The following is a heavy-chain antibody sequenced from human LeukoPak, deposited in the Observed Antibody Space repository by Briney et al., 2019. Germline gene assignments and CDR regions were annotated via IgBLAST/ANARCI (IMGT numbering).Heavy chain of an antibody. CDR1: GCTLTGYY. J-gene: IGHJ4*02. V-gene: IGHV1-2*06. CDR3: ARERGPITMVRGVIMRVFDY. Sequence: ASVKVSCKASGCTLTGYYMHWVRQAPGQGLEWMGRINPNSGGTNYAQKFQGRVTMTRDTSISTAYMELNRLRSDDMAVYYCARERGPITMVRGVIMRVFDYWGQGTLVTVSS. CDR2: INPNSGGT. D-gene: IGHD3-10*01.